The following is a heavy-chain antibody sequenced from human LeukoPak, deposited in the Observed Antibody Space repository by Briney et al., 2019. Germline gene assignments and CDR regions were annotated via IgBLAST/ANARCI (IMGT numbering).Heavy chain of an antibody. CDR1: GGSISSSSYY. J-gene: IGHJ3*02. D-gene: IGHD3-10*01. CDR2: IYYSGST. Sequence: PSETLSLTCTVSGGSISSSSYYWGWIRQPPGKGLEWIGSIYYSGSTYYIPSLKSRVTISVDTSKNQFSLKLSSVTAADTAVYYCARSFGSGARGAFDIWGQGTMVTVSS. CDR3: ARSFGSGARGAFDI. V-gene: IGHV4-39*07.